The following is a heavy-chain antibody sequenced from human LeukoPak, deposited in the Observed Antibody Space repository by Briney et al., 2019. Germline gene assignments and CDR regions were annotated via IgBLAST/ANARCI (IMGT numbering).Heavy chain of an antibody. CDR1: GGSISSSSYY. CDR2: IYYSGST. V-gene: IGHV4-39*07. J-gene: IGHJ6*03. D-gene: IGHD2-15*01. Sequence: SETLSLTCTVSGGSISSSSYYWGWIRQPPGKGLEWIGSIYYSGSTYYNPSLKSRVTISVDTSKNQFSLKLSSATAADTAVYYCARRSGEYYYYMDVWGKGTTVTVSS. CDR3: ARRSGEYYYYMDV.